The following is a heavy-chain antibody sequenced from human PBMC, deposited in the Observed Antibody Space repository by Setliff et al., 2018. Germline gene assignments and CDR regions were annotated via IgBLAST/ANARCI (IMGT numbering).Heavy chain of an antibody. CDR1: GYIFTSYG. Sequence: RASVKVSCKASGYIFTSYGISWVRQAPGQGLEWLGWISVYNGYTNYAQQLQGRVTMTGHASINTAYMELTSLTSEDTAVYYCVRNPLGPEASTPGGYWGQGTLVTVSS. CDR3: VRNPLGPEASTPGGY. V-gene: IGHV1-18*01. CDR2: ISVYNGYT. J-gene: IGHJ4*02. D-gene: IGHD3-16*01.